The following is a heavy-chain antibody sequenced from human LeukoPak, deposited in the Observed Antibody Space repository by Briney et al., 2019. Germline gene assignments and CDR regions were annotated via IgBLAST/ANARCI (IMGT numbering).Heavy chain of an antibody. CDR3: VRNLAVAGTCFDS. J-gene: IGHJ4*02. Sequence: GGSLRLSCAASGFTFRNYWMSWVRQAPGTGLEWVANIKQDGSDRNYVTSVRGRFTISRDNAESSLYLQVNSLRAEDTAVYYCVRNLAVAGTCFDSWGQGTLVTVSS. CDR2: IKQDGSDR. CDR1: GFTFRNYW. D-gene: IGHD6-19*01. V-gene: IGHV3-7*03.